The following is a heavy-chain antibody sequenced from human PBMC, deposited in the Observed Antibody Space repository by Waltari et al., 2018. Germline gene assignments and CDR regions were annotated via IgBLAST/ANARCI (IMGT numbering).Heavy chain of an antibody. J-gene: IGHJ4*02. CDR1: GYTFTSYD. Sequence: QVQLVQSGAEVKKPGASVKVSCKSSGYTFTSYDINWLRQATGQGLEWMGWMNPKIGNTGYAQKFQGRVTITRNTSISTAYMELSSLRSEDTAVYYCARPNSSSWYRFDYWGQGTLVTVSS. V-gene: IGHV1-8*03. D-gene: IGHD6-13*01. CDR3: ARPNSSSWYRFDY. CDR2: MNPKIGNT.